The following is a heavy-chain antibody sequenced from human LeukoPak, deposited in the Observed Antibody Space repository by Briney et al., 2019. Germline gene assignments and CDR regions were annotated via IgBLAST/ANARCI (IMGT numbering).Heavy chain of an antibody. V-gene: IGHV3-7*01. D-gene: IGHD2-21*01. CDR1: GFTFSSYA. Sequence: GGSLRLSCAASGFTFSSYAMSWVRQAPGKGLEWVANIKQDGSEKDYVDSVKGRFTISRDNAKNSLYLQMNSLRAEDTAVYYCARYCGGDCYGMDVWGQGTTVTVSS. CDR3: ARYCGGDCYGMDV. CDR2: IKQDGSEK. J-gene: IGHJ6*02.